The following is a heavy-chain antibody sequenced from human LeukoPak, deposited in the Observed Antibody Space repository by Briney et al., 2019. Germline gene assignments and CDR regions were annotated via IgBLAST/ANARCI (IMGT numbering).Heavy chain of an antibody. CDR1: GFTFSSYS. Sequence: GGSLRLSCAASGFTFSSYSMNWVRQAPGKGLEWVSSISSSSSYIYYADSVKGRFTISRDNAKNSLYLQMNSLRAEDTAVYYCARVKPRGDWDAFDIWGQGTMVTVPS. CDR2: ISSSSSYI. V-gene: IGHV3-21*01. J-gene: IGHJ3*02. D-gene: IGHD2-21*02. CDR3: ARVKPRGDWDAFDI.